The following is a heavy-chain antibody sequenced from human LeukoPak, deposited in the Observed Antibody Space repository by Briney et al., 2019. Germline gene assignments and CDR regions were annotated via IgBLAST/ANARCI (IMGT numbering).Heavy chain of an antibody. CDR3: ARAFGSGSYLDF. CDR2: TYHRSQWYN. J-gene: IGHJ4*02. D-gene: IGHD3-10*01. Sequence: SQTLSLTCAISGDSVSSNSAAWNWIRQFPSRGLEWLGRTYHRSQWYNDYAVSVKSRIIINPDTSKNQFSLQLNSVTPEDTAVYYCARAFGSGSYLDFWGQGTLVTVSS. CDR1: GDSVSSNSAA. V-gene: IGHV6-1*01.